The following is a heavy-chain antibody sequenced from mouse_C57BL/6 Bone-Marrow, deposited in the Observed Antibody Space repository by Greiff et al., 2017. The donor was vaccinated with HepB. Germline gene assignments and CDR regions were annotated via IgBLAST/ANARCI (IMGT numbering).Heavy chain of an antibody. CDR1: GYTFTDYY. D-gene: IGHD2-5*01. J-gene: IGHJ2*01. Sequence: VQLKQSGPVLVKPGASVKMSCKASGYTFTDYYMNWVKQSHGKSLEWIGVINPYNGGTSYNQKFKGKATLTVDKSSSTAYMELNSLTSEDSAVYYCARGHYSNYDYWGQGTTLTVSS. CDR3: ARGHYSNYDY. CDR2: INPYNGGT. V-gene: IGHV1-19*01.